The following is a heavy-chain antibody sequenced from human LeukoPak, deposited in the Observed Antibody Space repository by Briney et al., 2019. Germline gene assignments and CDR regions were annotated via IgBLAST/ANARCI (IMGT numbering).Heavy chain of an antibody. Sequence: GGSLRLSCAASGFTFSSNYMNWVRQAPGEGLEWVSVIYGGGNIYYADSVKGRFTISRDNSKNTPYLQMNSLRAEDTAVYYCARGAGYNYPYYFDYWGQGTLVTVSS. CDR3: ARGAGYNYPYYFDY. D-gene: IGHD5-24*01. CDR2: IYGGGNI. CDR1: GFTFSSNY. V-gene: IGHV3-53*01. J-gene: IGHJ4*02.